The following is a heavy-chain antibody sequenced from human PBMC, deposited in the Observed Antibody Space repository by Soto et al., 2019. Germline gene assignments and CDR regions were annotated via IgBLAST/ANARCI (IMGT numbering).Heavy chain of an antibody. CDR3: ARQSDYDFWSGYYTHYYGMDV. Sequence: SETLSLTCTVSGGSVSSSSYYWGWIRQPPGKGLEWIGSIYYSGSTYYNPSLKSRVTISVDTSKNQFSLKLSSVTAADTAVYYCARQSDYDFWSGYYTHYYGMDVWGQGTTVTVSS. D-gene: IGHD3-3*01. J-gene: IGHJ6*02. CDR2: IYYSGST. CDR1: GGSVSSSSYY. V-gene: IGHV4-39*01.